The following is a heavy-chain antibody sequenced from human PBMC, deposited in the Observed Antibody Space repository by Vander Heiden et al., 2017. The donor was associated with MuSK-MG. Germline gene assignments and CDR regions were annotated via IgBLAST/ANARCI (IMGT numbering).Heavy chain of an antibody. Sequence: EVQLVESGGGLVQPGRSLSISCAASGFPFDDYAMHWVGQAPGKGMEWVSGFSWNSGSIGYADSVKGRFTIARDNAKNSLYLQMNRLRADDTALYYCGGGRFLLFGELSLDY. CDR1: GFPFDDYA. D-gene: IGHD3-10*01. V-gene: IGHV3-9*01. CDR3: GGGRFLLFGELSLDY. CDR2: FSWNSGSI. J-gene: IGHJ4*01.